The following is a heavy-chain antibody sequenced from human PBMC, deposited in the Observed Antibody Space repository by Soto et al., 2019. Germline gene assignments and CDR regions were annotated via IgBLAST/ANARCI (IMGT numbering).Heavy chain of an antibody. CDR3: ARLRVRPYSWFDP. CDR1: GGSISSSSYS. CDR2: IYYSGST. Sequence: SETLSLTCTVSGGSISSSSYSWGWIRQPPGKGLEWIGSIYYSGSTYYNPSLKSRVTISVDTSKNQLSLKLSSVTAADTAVYYCARLRVRPYSWFDPWGQGNQVTDSS. J-gene: IGHJ5*02. V-gene: IGHV4-39*01.